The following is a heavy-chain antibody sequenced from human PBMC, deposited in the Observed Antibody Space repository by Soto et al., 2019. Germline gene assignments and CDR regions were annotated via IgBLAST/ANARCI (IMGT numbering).Heavy chain of an antibody. J-gene: IGHJ4*02. V-gene: IGHV3-30-3*01. CDR3: ARDVGLGYSMGGYFDY. CDR2: ISYDGSNK. D-gene: IGHD1-26*01. CDR1: GFTFSSYA. Sequence: QVQLVESGGGVVQPGRSLRLSCAASGFTFSSYAMHWVRQAPGKGLEWVAVISYDGSNKYYADSVKGRFTISRDNSKNTLYLQMNRLRAEDTAVYYCARDVGLGYSMGGYFDYWGKGTLVTVSS.